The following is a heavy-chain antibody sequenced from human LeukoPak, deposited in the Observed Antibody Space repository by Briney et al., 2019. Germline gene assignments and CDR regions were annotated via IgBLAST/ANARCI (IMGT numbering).Heavy chain of an antibody. Sequence: SETLSLTCTVSGGSISSGFWSWIRQPPGKGLEWIGYIYYSGSTNYNPSLKSRVTISIDTSKSQFSLKLSSVTAADTAVYYCARQAYRSGSSCNPFDYWGQGTLVTVSS. J-gene: IGHJ4*02. V-gene: IGHV4-59*08. CDR2: IYYSGST. CDR1: GGSISSGF. D-gene: IGHD2-15*01. CDR3: ARQAYRSGSSCNPFDY.